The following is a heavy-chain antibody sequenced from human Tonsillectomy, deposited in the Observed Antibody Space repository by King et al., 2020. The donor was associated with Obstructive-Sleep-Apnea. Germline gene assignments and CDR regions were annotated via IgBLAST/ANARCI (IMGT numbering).Heavy chain of an antibody. J-gene: IGHJ4*02. CDR3: ARESYGSGL. CDR2: VSSGGSP. D-gene: IGHD3-10*01. CDR1: GFSVSSSY. Sequence: VQLVESGGGLVQPGGSLRLSCAASGFSVSSSYMSWVRQAPGKGLEWVSAVSSGGSPYYAASVKGRFTISRDNSKNTLYLQMNSLRAEETAVYYCARESYGSGLWGQGTLVTVSS. V-gene: IGHV3-66*01.